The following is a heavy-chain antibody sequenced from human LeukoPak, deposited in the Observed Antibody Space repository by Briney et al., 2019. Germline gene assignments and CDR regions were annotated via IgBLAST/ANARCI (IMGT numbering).Heavy chain of an antibody. J-gene: IGHJ4*02. V-gene: IGHV1-69*06. D-gene: IGHD4-17*01. Sequence: GASVKVSCKASGYTFTGYYMHWVRQAPGQGLEWMGGIIPIFGTANYAQKFQGRVTITADKSTSTAYMELSSLRSEDTAVYYCARDPTDYGDPDDFDYWGQGTLVTVSS. CDR2: IIPIFGTA. CDR3: ARDPTDYGDPDDFDY. CDR1: GYTFTGYY.